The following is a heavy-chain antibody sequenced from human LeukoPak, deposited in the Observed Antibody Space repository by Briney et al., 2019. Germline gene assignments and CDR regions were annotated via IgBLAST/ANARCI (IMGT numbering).Heavy chain of an antibody. J-gene: IGHJ4*02. V-gene: IGHV1-2*02. CDR2: INPNSGCT. CDR3: ARDMDYYDSSGETDY. CDR1: GYTFTGYY. Sequence: ASVKVFCKASGYTFTGYYMHWVRQAPGQELEWMGWINPNSGCTNYSQKFQGSVTMTRDTSISTAYMELSRLRSDDTAVYYCARDMDYYDSSGETDYRGQGTLVTVSS. D-gene: IGHD3-22*01.